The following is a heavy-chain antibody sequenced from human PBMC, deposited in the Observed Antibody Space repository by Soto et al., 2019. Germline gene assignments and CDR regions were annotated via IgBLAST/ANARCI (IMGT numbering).Heavy chain of an antibody. D-gene: IGHD2-15*01. Sequence: EVQLLESGGGLVQPGGSLRLSCAASGFTFSSYAMSWVRLAPGKGLEGFSSFGGSGGTYYADSVKGRFTISRDNSKNMLYLHLISLRAEDTAMYYGAKGQGWSYYYDSWGQGTLVTVSS. V-gene: IGHV3-23*01. CDR1: GFTFSSYA. J-gene: IGHJ4*02. CDR2: FGGSGGT. CDR3: AKGQGWSYYYDS.